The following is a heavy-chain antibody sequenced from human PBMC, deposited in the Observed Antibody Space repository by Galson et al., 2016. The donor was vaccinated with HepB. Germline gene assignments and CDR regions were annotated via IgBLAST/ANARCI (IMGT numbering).Heavy chain of an antibody. V-gene: IGHV3-30*04. CDR3: AKGDTIFGGYYGMDV. D-gene: IGHD3-3*01. CDR1: GFTFSNYA. J-gene: IGHJ6*04. CDR2: ISYDGSNK. Sequence: SLRLSCAASGFTFSNYAMHWVRQAPGKGLEWVAIISYDGSNKYYADSVKGRFTMSRDNSKNTLYLQMNSLRGEDTAVYYCAKGDTIFGGYYGMDVWGKGTTVTVSS.